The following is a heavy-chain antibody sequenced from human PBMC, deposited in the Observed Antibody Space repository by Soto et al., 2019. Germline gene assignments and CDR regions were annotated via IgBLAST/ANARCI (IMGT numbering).Heavy chain of an antibody. CDR1: GGSVSSGSYY. Sequence: QVQLQESGPGLVKPSETLSLTCTVSGGSVSSGSYYWSWIRQPPGKGLEWIGYIFYSGSTNYNPSLKGRVTISVDTSKNQCSLKLSSVTAADTAVYYCARSWRYYYVLTGPPNFDYWGQGTLVTVSS. J-gene: IGHJ4*02. V-gene: IGHV4-61*01. D-gene: IGHD3-9*01. CDR3: ARSWRYYYVLTGPPNFDY. CDR2: IFYSGST.